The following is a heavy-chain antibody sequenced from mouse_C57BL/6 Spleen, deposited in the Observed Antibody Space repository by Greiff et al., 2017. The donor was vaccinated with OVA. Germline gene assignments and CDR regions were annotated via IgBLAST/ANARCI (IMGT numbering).Heavy chain of an antibody. J-gene: IGHJ1*03. D-gene: IGHD3-2*01. V-gene: IGHV3-6*01. CDR1: GYSITSGYY. Sequence: DVKLQESGPGLVKPSQSLSLTCSVTGYSITSGYYWNWIRQFPGNKLEWMGYISYDGSNNYNPSLKNRISITRDTSKNQFFLKLNSVTTEDTATYYCARSPDISADVWGTGTTVTVSS. CDR2: ISYDGSN. CDR3: ARSPDISADV.